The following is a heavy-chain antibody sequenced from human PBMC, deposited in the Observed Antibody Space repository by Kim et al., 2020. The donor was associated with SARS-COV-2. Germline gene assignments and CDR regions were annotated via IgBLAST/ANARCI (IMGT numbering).Heavy chain of an antibody. CDR3: ARFGHVSSGDTMIVVGDDAFDI. D-gene: IGHD3-22*01. J-gene: IGHJ3*02. CDR1: GYSFTSYW. CDR2: IYPGDSDT. V-gene: IGHV5-51*01. Sequence: GESLKISCKGSGYSFTSYWIGWVRQMPGKGLEWMGIIYPGDSDTRYSPSFQGQVTISADKSISTAYLQWSSLKASDTAMYYCARFGHVSSGDTMIVVGDDAFDIWGQGTMVTVSS.